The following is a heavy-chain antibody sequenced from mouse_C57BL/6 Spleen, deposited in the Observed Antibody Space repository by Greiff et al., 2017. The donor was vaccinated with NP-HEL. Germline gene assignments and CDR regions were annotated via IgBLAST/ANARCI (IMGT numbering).Heavy chain of an antibody. CDR1: GYSITSDY. J-gene: IGHJ2*01. Sequence: DVKLVESGPGLAKPSQTLSLPCSVTGYSITSDYWNWIRKFPGNKLEYMGYISYSGSTYYNPSLNRRISITRDTSKNKYYLQFNSVTTEDTATYYCARRGGTYGPGVYFDYWGQGTTLTVSS. CDR3: ARRGGTYGPGVYFDY. V-gene: IGHV3-8*01. D-gene: IGHD5-1*01. CDR2: ISYSGST.